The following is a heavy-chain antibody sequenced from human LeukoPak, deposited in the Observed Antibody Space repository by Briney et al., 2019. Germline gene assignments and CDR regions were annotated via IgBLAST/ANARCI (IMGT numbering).Heavy chain of an antibody. CDR3: ARARAAAGIGFDP. CDR2: IYYSGST. Sequence: SETLPLTCTVSGVSISSYYWTWIRQPPGKGLEWIGYIYYSGSTYYNPSLKSRVTISVDTSKNQFSLKLSSVTAADTAVYYCARARAAAGIGFDPWGQGTLVTVSS. D-gene: IGHD6-13*01. CDR1: GVSISSYY. V-gene: IGHV4-30-4*08. J-gene: IGHJ5*02.